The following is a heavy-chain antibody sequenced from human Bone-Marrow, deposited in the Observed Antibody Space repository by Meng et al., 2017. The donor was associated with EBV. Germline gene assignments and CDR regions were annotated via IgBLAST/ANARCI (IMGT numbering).Heavy chain of an antibody. CDR3: ARGGGWELTFDY. D-gene: IGHD1-26*01. V-gene: IGHV1-18*01. CDR2: ISSYNGDT. Sequence: QGQLVWSAAEVGEPGASLNASCTNSGYTFTSYGFIWVRQAPGQGLEWMGWISSYNGDTDYPWKFRGRVTMTTDTSTSTAYMELRSLRSDDTAVYYCARGGGWELTFDYWGQGTLVTVSS. CDR1: GYTFTSYG. J-gene: IGHJ4*02.